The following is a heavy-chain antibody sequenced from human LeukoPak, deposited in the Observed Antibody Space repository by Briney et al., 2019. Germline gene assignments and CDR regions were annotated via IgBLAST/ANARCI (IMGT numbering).Heavy chain of an antibody. CDR3: VRLNYGARLRGDAFDT. J-gene: IGHJ3*02. CDR1: GYRFNIYW. V-gene: IGHV5-51*01. Sequence: GESLKISCQGSGYRFNIYWIAWVRQMPGKGLECMGIIYPDDSNTVYSPSLQGQVTISVDKSITTAYLQWNSLKASDTAIYYCVRLNYGARLRGDAFDTWGHGTMVSVSS. D-gene: IGHD4-17*01. CDR2: IYPDDSNT.